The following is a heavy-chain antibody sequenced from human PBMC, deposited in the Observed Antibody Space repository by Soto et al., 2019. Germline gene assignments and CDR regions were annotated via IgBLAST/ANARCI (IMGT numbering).Heavy chain of an antibody. V-gene: IGHV1-18*01. CDR1: GYTFTSYG. CDR3: ARIPDSFYDDYKDYLFXS. CDR2: ISAYNGNT. D-gene: IGHD4-17*01. Sequence: ASVKVSCKASGYTFTSYGISWVRQAPGQGLEWMGWISAYNGNTNYAQKLQGRVTMTTDTSTSTAYMELRSLRSDDTAVYYCARIPDSFYDDYKDYLFXSWSQGTLVIGSS. J-gene: IGHJ5*02.